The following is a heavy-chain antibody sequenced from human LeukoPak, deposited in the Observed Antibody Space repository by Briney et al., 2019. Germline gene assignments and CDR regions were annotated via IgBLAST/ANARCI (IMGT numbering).Heavy chain of an antibody. D-gene: IGHD3-22*01. J-gene: IGHJ6*02. Sequence: SETLSLTCTVSGGSNSSYYWSWIRQPPGKGLEWIGYIYYSGSTNYNPSLKSRVTISVDTSKNQFSLKLSSVTAADTAVYYCARDYYYDSSGHLYYYYGMDVWGQGTTVTVSS. V-gene: IGHV4-59*01. CDR1: GGSNSSYY. CDR3: ARDYYYDSSGHLYYYYGMDV. CDR2: IYYSGST.